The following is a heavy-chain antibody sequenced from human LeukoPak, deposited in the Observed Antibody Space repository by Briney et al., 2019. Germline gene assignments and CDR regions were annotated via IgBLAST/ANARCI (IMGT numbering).Heavy chain of an antibody. V-gene: IGHV1-3*04. Sequence: EASVKVSCKASGYTFTDYAMHWVRQAPGERLEWMGWFNTGKGNTKYSQKFQGRVTITMNTSAGTAYMELSSLRSEDTAVYYCARDLKSENDYWGQGTLVTVSS. CDR3: ARDLKSENDY. J-gene: IGHJ4*02. CDR1: GYTFTDYA. D-gene: IGHD3-3*01. CDR2: FNTGKGNT.